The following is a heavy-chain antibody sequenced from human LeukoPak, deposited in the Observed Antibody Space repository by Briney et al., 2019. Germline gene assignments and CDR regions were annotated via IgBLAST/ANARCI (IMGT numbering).Heavy chain of an antibody. CDR2: ISGSGVTT. Sequence: GGSLRLSCAASGFTFSNYGMSWVRQAPGKGLEWVSAISGSGVTTYYADSVKGRFTISRDNSKNTLYLQMNSLRAEDTAVYYCAKRGSSMVRGANHYYYYYMDVWGKGTTVTVSS. D-gene: IGHD3-10*01. CDR1: GFTFSNYG. V-gene: IGHV3-23*01. J-gene: IGHJ6*03. CDR3: AKRGSSMVRGANHYYYYYMDV.